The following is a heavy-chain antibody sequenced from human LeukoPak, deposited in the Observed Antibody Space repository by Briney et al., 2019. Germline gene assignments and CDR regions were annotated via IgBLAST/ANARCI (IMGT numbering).Heavy chain of an antibody. V-gene: IGHV5-51*01. CDR2: IYPGDSDT. CDR3: ARPRDSSSWYDAFDI. CDR1: GYSFTSYW. D-gene: IGHD6-13*01. Sequence: GESLKISCKGSGYSFTSYWIGWVRQMPGKGLEWMGIIYPGDSDTRYSPSFQGQVTISADKSISTVYLQWSSLKASDTAMYYCARPRDSSSWYDAFDIWGQGTMVTVSS. J-gene: IGHJ3*02.